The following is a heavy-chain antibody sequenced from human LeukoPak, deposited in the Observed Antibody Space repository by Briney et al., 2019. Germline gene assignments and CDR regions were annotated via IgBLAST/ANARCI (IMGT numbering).Heavy chain of an antibody. D-gene: IGHD3-16*01. J-gene: IGHJ6*01. CDR2: IHYSGRP. Sequence: PSETLSLTCTVSGGSISGHYWTWIRQPPGKGLEWIGHIHYSGRPDYNPSLKSRVTISVDTSKNQLSLKVTSVTAADTAVYYCARFGGYYDMVVWGQAANVSVCS. CDR3: ARFGGYYDMVV. V-gene: IGHV4-59*11. CDR1: GGSISGHY.